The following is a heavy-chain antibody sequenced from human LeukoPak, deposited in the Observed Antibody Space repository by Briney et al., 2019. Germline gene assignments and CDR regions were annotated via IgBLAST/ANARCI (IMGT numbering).Heavy chain of an antibody. J-gene: IGHJ5*02. Sequence: GGSLRLSCAASGFTLSDYWMHWVRQAPGKGLVCVSRINTDGSSTTYADSVKGRFTVSRDNAKNTLYLQMNSLRAEDTAVYYCARGSRYDRYNWFDPWGQGTLVTVSS. V-gene: IGHV3-74*01. CDR3: ARGSRYDRYNWFDP. D-gene: IGHD1-14*01. CDR1: GFTLSDYW. CDR2: INTDGSST.